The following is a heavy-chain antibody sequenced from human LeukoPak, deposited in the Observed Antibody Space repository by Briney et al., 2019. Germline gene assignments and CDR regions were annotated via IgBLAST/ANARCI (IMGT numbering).Heavy chain of an antibody. CDR1: GFTFSSYS. Sequence: GGSLRLSCAASGFTFSSYSMNWVRQAPGKGLEWVSYISSSSSTIYYADSVKGRFTISRDNAKNSLYLQMNSLRAEDTAVYYCARDLSDYSNCYYYYMDVWGKGTTVTVSS. V-gene: IGHV3-48*04. CDR3: ARDLSDYSNCYYYYMDV. CDR2: ISSSSSTI. J-gene: IGHJ6*03. D-gene: IGHD4-11*01.